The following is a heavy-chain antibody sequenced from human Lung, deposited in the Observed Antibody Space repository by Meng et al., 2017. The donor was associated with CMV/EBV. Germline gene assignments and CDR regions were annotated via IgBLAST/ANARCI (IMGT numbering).Heavy chain of an antibody. CDR2: IPHRGSS. CDR1: CDSITNHNW. Sequence: QVQVWESGPDLVKPSATLSLTSSVACDSITNHNWWAWVRQPPGKGLEWIGEIPHRGSSAYTPSLKSRVSMSIDKSKNQFSLKLTSVTAADTAVYHCLRRSGGSVWGQGTLVTVSS. J-gene: IGHJ1*01. CDR3: LRRSGGSV. V-gene: IGHV4-4*02. D-gene: IGHD3-10*01.